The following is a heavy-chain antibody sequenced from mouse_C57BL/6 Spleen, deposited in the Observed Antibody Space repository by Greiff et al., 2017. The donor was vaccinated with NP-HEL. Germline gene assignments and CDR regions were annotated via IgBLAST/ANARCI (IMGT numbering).Heavy chain of an antibody. CDR1: GFTFSDAW. CDR2: IRNKANNHAT. J-gene: IGHJ2*01. CDR3: TRVDSWGYFDY. D-gene: IGHD3-2*01. Sequence: DVQLQESGGGLVQPGGSMKLSCAASGFTFSDAWMDWVRQSPEKGLEWVAEIRNKANNHATYYAESVKGRFTISRDDSKSSVYLQMNSLRAEDTGIYYCTRVDSWGYFDYWGQGTTLTVSS. V-gene: IGHV6-6*01.